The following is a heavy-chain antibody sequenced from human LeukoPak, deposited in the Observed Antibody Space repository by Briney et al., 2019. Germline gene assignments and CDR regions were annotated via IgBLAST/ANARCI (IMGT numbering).Heavy chain of an antibody. Sequence: SGTLSLTCAVSGVSISTSNWWRWVRQPPGKGLEWIGEIYHSGNTNYNPSLKSRVTISVDKSKNQFSLKLSSVTAADTAVYYCARSITMVRGVTSFDYWGQGTLVTVSS. V-gene: IGHV4-4*02. CDR2: IYHSGNT. CDR1: GVSISTSNW. CDR3: ARSITMVRGVTSFDY. D-gene: IGHD3-10*01. J-gene: IGHJ4*02.